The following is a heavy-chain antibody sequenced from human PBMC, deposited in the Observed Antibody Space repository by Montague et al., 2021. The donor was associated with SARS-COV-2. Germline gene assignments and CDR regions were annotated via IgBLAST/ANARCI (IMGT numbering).Heavy chain of an antibody. D-gene: IGHD2/OR15-2a*01. CDR1: GASISSGSYY. J-gene: IGHJ4*02. Sequence: TLSLTCTVSGASISSGSYYWNWIRPLPGKGLEWIGYIHHSGSTYYTPSLQSRFAISVDTSKNEFSLKMTAVTAADTAVYYCARDGDEGYFFEYWGKGLLVTVSS. CDR3: ARDGDEGYFFEY. V-gene: IGHV4-31*03. CDR2: IHHSGST.